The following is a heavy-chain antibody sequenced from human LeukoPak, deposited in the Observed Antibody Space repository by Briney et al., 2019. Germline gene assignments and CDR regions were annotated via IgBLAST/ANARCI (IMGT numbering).Heavy chain of an antibody. J-gene: IGHJ5*02. Sequence: PGGSLRLSCAASGLTFSHYNMNWVRQAPGKGLEWISYIRNDGGSIYYAHSVRGRFTISRDNAKSSLYLQMNSLGAEDTAVYYCARGGDYGDYQGTWGQGTLVTVPS. CDR3: ARGGDYGDYQGT. V-gene: IGHV3-48*01. CDR1: GLTFSHYN. CDR2: IRNDGGSI. D-gene: IGHD4-17*01.